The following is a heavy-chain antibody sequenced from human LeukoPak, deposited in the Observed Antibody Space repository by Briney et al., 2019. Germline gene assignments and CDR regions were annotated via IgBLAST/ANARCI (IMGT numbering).Heavy chain of an antibody. J-gene: IGHJ5*02. Sequence: GGSLRLSCAASGFTFSSYAMSLVRQAPGKGLEWVSAISGSGGSTYYADSVKGRFTISRDNSKNTLYLQMNSLRAEDTAVYYCAKARGYQLLHWFDPWGQGTLVTVSS. V-gene: IGHV3-23*01. D-gene: IGHD2-2*01. CDR2: ISGSGGST. CDR1: GFTFSSYA. CDR3: AKARGYQLLHWFDP.